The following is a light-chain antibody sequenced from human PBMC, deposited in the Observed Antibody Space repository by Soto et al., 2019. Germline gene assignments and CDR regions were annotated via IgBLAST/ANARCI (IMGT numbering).Light chain of an antibody. Sequence: IVITQSPATLSVTPGVTATLSCRASQRVGINLAWYQQKPGQAPRLLIYSASTRATSFPARFSGSGSGTDFTLTISSLQSEDFAVYYCQQYNNWPWTFGQRAKVDI. CDR3: QQYNNWPWT. CDR1: QRVGIN. CDR2: SAS. J-gene: IGKJ1*01. V-gene: IGKV3-15*01.